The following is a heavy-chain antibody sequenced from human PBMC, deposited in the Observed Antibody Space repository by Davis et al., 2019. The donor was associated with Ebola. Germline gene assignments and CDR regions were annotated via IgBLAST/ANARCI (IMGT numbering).Heavy chain of an antibody. CDR1: GFTVSSNY. CDR2: IYSGGDT. J-gene: IGHJ4*02. V-gene: IGHV3-53*01. Sequence: GGSLRLSCAASGFTVSSNYMTWVRQAPGKGLELVSFIYSGGDTYYADSVKGRFTISRDNSKNTLYLQMNSLRAEDTAVYYCARVGGDQGFDYWGQGTLVTVSS. CDR3: ARVGGDQGFDY. D-gene: IGHD2-21*02.